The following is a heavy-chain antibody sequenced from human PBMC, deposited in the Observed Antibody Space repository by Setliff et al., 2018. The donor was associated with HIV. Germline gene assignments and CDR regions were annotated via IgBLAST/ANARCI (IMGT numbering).Heavy chain of an antibody. CDR1: GYSFPTYW. V-gene: IGHV5-51*01. CDR3: ARVDMGYYYDSSGYSHFDH. CDR2: IYPDESDS. D-gene: IGHD3-22*01. J-gene: IGHJ4*02. Sequence: PGESLKISCKGSGYSFPTYWIAWVRQMPGKGLERMGVIYPDESDSRYSPSFRGQVTISADKSNNTAYLQWSSLKASDTAMYYCARVDMGYYYDSSGYSHFDHWGQGTLVTVSS.